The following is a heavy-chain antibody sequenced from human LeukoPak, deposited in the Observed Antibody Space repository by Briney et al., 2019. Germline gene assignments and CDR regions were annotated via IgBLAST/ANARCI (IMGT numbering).Heavy chain of an antibody. CDR2: ISNTGNT. V-gene: IGHV4-59*01. D-gene: IGHD2-15*01. J-gene: IGHJ4*02. CDR3: ARSGGRSEGDY. CDR1: GGSIGSYY. Sequence: SETLPLTCTVSGGSIGSYYWSWIRQPPGKGLEWIGYISNTGNTNYIPSLKSRVTISVDTSKNQLSLKLSSVTAADTAVYYCARSGGRSEGDYWGQGTLVTVSS.